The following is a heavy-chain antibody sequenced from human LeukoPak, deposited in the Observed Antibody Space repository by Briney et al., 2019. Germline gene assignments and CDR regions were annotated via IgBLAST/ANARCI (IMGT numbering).Heavy chain of an antibody. CDR1: GYTFTSYG. D-gene: IGHD3-22*01. J-gene: IGHJ1*01. V-gene: IGHV1-18*01. CDR3: ARDTNYYDSSGYYSKYFQH. Sequence: ASVKVSCKASGYTFTSYGISWVRQAPGQGLEWMGWISAYNGNTNYAQKLQGRVTMNTDTSTSTVYMELRSLRSDDTAVYYCARDTNYYDSSGYYSKYFQHWGQGTLVTVSS. CDR2: ISAYNGNT.